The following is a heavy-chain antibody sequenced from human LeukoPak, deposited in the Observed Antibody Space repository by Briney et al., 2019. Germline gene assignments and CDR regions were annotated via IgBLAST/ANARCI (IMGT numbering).Heavy chain of an antibody. CDR3: ARDTRLNGYCSGGSCYYYYMDV. CDR2: IFQSGHT. Sequence: SETLSLTCTVSDYSISSGYYWGWIRQPPGKGLEWTGSIFQSGHTYYNPSLKSRVTISVDTSKNQFSLKLSSVTAADTAVYYCARDTRLNGYCSGGSCYYYYMDVWGKGTTVTISS. J-gene: IGHJ6*03. D-gene: IGHD2-15*01. V-gene: IGHV4-38-2*02. CDR1: DYSISSGYY.